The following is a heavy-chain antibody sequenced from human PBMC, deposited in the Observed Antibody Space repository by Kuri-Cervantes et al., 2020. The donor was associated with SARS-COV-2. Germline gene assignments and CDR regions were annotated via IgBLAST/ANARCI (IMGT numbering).Heavy chain of an antibody. D-gene: IGHD1-14*01. V-gene: IGHV3-74*01. CDR3: VRSHMSSGTYNY. J-gene: IGHJ4*02. Sequence: GGSLRLSCEASGITFSEFWMQWVRQVPGKGLVWVSGIYLDGSITTYADSVKGRFTISRDNAKNTLYLQMSSLRAEDTAVYYCVRSHMSSGTYNYWGQGTLVTVSS. CDR1: GITFSEFW. CDR2: IYLDGSIT.